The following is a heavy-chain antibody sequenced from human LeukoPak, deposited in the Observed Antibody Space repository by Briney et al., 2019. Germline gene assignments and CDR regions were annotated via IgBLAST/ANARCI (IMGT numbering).Heavy chain of an antibody. CDR2: IYPGDSDT. D-gene: IGHD2-21*02. J-gene: IGHJ6*03. Sequence: GESLKISCKGSGYSFTSYWIGWVRQMPGKGLEWMGIIYPGDSDTRDSPSFQGQVTISADKSISTAYLQWSSLKASDTAMYYCARLSGDYCGGDCYSFHYYYYYMDVWGKGTTVTVSS. CDR1: GYSFTSYW. V-gene: IGHV5-51*01. CDR3: ARLSGDYCGGDCYSFHYYYYYMDV.